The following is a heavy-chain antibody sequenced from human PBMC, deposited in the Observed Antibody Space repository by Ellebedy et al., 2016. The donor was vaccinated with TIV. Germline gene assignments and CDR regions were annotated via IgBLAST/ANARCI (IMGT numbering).Heavy chain of an antibody. V-gene: IGHV1-46*01. CDR3: ARMMGFSSGFERWFDP. CDR1: GYTFTSYY. J-gene: IGHJ5*02. CDR2: INPSGGST. D-gene: IGHD6-19*01. Sequence: ASVKVSCKASGYTFTSYYMHWVRQAPGQGLEWMGIINPSGGSTSYAQKFQGRVTMTRDTSISTAYMELSGLRSDDTAVYYCARMMGFSSGFERWFDPWGQGTLVTVSS.